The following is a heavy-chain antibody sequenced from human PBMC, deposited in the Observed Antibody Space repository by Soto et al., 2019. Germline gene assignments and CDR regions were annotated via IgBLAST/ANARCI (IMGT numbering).Heavy chain of an antibody. CDR3: ARVLASAYYFAY. Sequence: APGKGLEWVANIKQDGSEKYYVDSVKGRFTISRDNAKNSLYLQMNSLRAEDTAVYYCARVLASAYYFAYWGQGSLVTVSS. D-gene: IGHD5-12*01. V-gene: IGHV3-7*01. CDR2: IKQDGSEK. J-gene: IGHJ4*02.